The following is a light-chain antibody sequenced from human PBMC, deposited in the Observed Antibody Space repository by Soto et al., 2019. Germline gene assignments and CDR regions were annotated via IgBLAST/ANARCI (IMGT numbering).Light chain of an antibody. Sequence: TQSAATVSVSPGERATLSCRASQSVSIKLAWYQQKPGQAPRLLIYGASSRATGIPDRFSGSGSGTDFTLTISRLEPEDFAVYYCQQYGSSPQTFGQGTKVDIK. V-gene: IGKV3-20*01. CDR2: GAS. J-gene: IGKJ1*01. CDR1: QSVSIK. CDR3: QQYGSSPQT.